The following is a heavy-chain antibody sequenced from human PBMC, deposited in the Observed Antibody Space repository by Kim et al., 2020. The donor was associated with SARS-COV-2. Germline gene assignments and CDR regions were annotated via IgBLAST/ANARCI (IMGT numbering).Heavy chain of an antibody. CDR3: AKEHNTGWPTLDS. CDR2: IDPSRTPTT. D-gene: IGHD6-19*01. CDR1: GFRLRDYT. J-gene: IGHJ4*02. V-gene: IGHV3-43*01. Sequence: GGSLRLSCATSGFRLRDYTMHWVRQAPGKGLEWVSLIDPSRTPTTYYADSVKGPFTVSRDNSRNSVYLQMNKLSTEDAALYYCAKEHNTGWPTLDSWGQGTLVTVSS.